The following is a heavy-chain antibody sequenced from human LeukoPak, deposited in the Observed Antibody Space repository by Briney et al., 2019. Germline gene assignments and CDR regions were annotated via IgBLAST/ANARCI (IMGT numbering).Heavy chain of an antibody. V-gene: IGHV4-30-4*01. CDR2: IYYSGST. D-gene: IGHD3-22*01. Sequence: SETLSLTCTVSGGSISSGGYYWSWIRQPPGKGLEWIGYIYYSGSTYYNPSLKSRVTISVDTSKNQFSLKLSSVTAADTAVYYCARGYAVDYYDSSGSYPFDYWGQGTLVTVSS. J-gene: IGHJ4*02. CDR1: GGSISSGGYY. CDR3: ARGYAVDYYDSSGSYPFDY.